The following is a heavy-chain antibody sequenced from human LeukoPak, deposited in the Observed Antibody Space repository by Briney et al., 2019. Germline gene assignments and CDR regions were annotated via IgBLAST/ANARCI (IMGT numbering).Heavy chain of an antibody. J-gene: IGHJ5*02. CDR3: ARDMVDSSGYNWFDP. CDR2: IYHSGST. Sequence: PSETLSLTCTVSGGSISSYYWSWIRQPPGKGLEWIGYIYHSGSTNYNPSLKSRVSISVDTSKNQFSLRLSSVTAADTAVYYCARDMVDSSGYNWFDPWGQGTLVTVSS. D-gene: IGHD3-22*01. CDR1: GGSISSYY. V-gene: IGHV4-59*01.